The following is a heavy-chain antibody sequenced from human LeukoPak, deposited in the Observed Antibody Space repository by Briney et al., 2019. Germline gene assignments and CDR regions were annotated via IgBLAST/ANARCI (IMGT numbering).Heavy chain of an antibody. CDR2: INHSGST. V-gene: IGHV4-34*01. CDR1: GGSFSGYY. J-gene: IGHJ6*04. CDR3: ASSYGDYLVDYYYGMDV. D-gene: IGHD4-17*01. Sequence: SQTLSHICAFYGGSFSGYYWSWIRQPPGKGMEWIGEINHSGSTNYNPSLKSRVTISVDTSKNQFSLKLSSVTAADTAVYYCASSYGDYLVDYYYGMDVWGKGTTVTVSS.